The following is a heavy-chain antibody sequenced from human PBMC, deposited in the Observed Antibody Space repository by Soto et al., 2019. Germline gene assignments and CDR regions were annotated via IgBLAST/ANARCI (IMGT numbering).Heavy chain of an antibody. Sequence: GGSLRLSCAASGFTFSSYGMHWVRQAPGKGLEWVAVISYDGSNKYYADSVKGRFTISRDNSKNTLYLQMNSLRAEDAAVYYCAKVGPDILTGQYVGGAAYYYYGMDVWGQGTTVTVSS. D-gene: IGHD3-9*01. J-gene: IGHJ6*02. CDR3: AKVGPDILTGQYVGGAAYYYYGMDV. V-gene: IGHV3-30*18. CDR1: GFTFSSYG. CDR2: ISYDGSNK.